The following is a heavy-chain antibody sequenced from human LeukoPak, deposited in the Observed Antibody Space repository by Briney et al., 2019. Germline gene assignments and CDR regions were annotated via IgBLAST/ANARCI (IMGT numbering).Heavy chain of an antibody. CDR1: GFTFSSYT. CDR2: ISGSGFET. Sequence: GGSLRLSCAASGFTFSSYTMSWVRQSPGKGLEWVSAISGSGFETFYADSVKGHFTISRDNSNDTLYLQMNSLGADDTAIYYCAKDRDVYSAFDSWGQGTLVTVSS. D-gene: IGHD3-16*01. J-gene: IGHJ4*02. V-gene: IGHV3-23*01. CDR3: AKDRDVYSAFDS.